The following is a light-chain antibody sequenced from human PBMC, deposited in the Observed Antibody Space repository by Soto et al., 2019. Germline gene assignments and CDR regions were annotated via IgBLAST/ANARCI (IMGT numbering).Light chain of an antibody. CDR1: QSVSTN. CDR3: QQYFNWPPIT. V-gene: IGKV3-15*01. Sequence: DIVMTQSPASLSVSPGERATLSCRASQSVSTNLAWYLQKPGQAPRLLIYDASTRATGIPGRFSASGSGTEFTLTISSLQSEDFAIYYCQQYFNWPPITFGQGTRLEI. CDR2: DAS. J-gene: IGKJ5*01.